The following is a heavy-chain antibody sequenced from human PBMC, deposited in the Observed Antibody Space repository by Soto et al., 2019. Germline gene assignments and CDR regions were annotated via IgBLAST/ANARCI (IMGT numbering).Heavy chain of an antibody. CDR1: GFTFSSYG. D-gene: IGHD1-1*01. Sequence: QVQLVESGGGVVQPGRSLRLSCAASGFTFSSYGIHWVRQAPGKGLEWVSVISYDGINKYYADSVKGRFTISRDNSENTLYLQMNSLRAEDAAVYNCAKSLDNWNDGFFDYWGQGTLVTVSS. CDR2: ISYDGINK. V-gene: IGHV3-30*18. J-gene: IGHJ4*02. CDR3: AKSLDNWNDGFFDY.